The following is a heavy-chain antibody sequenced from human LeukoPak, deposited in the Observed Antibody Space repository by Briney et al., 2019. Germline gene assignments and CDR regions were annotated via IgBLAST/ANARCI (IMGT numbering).Heavy chain of an antibody. V-gene: IGHV3-74*01. D-gene: IGHD3-10*01. Sequence: GGSLRLSCAASGFTFSDFWMHWVRQAPGKGLVWVSRINSGGTVTNYGDSVKGRFTISRDNARDSVSLQLSSLRAEDTALYYCVRDPAFGAFGIWGQGTMVTVSS. CDR1: GFTFSDFW. CDR3: VRDPAFGAFGI. CDR2: INSGGTVT. J-gene: IGHJ3*02.